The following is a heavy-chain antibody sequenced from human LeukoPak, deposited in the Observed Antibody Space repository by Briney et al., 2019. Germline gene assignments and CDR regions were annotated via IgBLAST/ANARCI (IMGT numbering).Heavy chain of an antibody. Sequence: SETLSLTCTVSGGSISSYYWSWIRQPAGKGLEWIGRIYSSGSTNYNASLKSRVTMSVDTPKNQFSLKLNSVTAADTAVYYCAREAPKGPGIAAAGTIGYWGQGTLVTVSS. CDR3: AREAPKGPGIAAAGTIGY. CDR1: GGSISSYY. D-gene: IGHD6-13*01. J-gene: IGHJ4*02. CDR2: IYSSGST. V-gene: IGHV4-4*07.